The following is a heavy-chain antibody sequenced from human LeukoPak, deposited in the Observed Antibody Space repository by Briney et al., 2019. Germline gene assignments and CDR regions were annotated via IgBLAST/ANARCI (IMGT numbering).Heavy chain of an antibody. J-gene: IGHJ4*02. CDR1: GYSISSGYY. Sequence: SETLSLTCAASGYSISSGYYWGWIRQPPGKGLEWIGSIYHSGSTYYNPSLKSRVTISVDTSKNQFSLKLSSVTAADTAVYYCARETPTLQWLIDYWGQGTLVTVSS. V-gene: IGHV4-38-2*02. CDR2: IYHSGST. CDR3: ARETPTLQWLIDY. D-gene: IGHD6-19*01.